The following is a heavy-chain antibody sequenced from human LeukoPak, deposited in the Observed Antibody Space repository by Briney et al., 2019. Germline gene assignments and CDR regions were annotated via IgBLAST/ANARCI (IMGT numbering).Heavy chain of an antibody. CDR1: GYTLTQHS. J-gene: IGHJ5*02. V-gene: IGHV1-46*01. Sequence: ASAKVSCKAAGYTLTQHSINWVRQAPGQGHEWMGIINPSGGSTSYAHKFQGRVTMTRDTSTSTVYMELSSLRSEDTAVYYCARDVTMVRGIGWFDPWGQGTLVTVSS. CDR2: INPSGGST. D-gene: IGHD3-10*01. CDR3: ARDVTMVRGIGWFDP.